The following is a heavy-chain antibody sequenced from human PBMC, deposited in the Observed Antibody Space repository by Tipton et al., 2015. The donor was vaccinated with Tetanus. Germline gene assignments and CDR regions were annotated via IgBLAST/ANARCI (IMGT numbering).Heavy chain of an antibody. CDR1: GFTFSSFG. J-gene: IGHJ4*02. D-gene: IGHD2-15*01. CDR2: ITGSSSYI. CDR3: ARVPGAGVGYCSGGNCRYFDY. Sequence: GSLRLSCAASGFTFSSFGMTWVRQAPGKGLEWVSSITGSSSYIYYADSVKGRFTISRDNAKNSLYLQMNSLRAEDTAMYYCARVPGAGVGYCSGGNCRYFDYWGQGTLVTVSS. V-gene: IGHV3-21*01.